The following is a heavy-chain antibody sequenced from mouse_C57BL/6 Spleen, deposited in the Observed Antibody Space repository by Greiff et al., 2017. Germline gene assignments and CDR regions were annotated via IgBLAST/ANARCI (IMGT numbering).Heavy chain of an antibody. V-gene: IGHV1-15*01. CDR1: GYTFTDYE. CDR2: IDPETGGT. J-gene: IGHJ2*01. Sequence: QVQLQQSGAVLVRPGASVTLSCTASGYTFTDYEMHWVKQTPVHGLEWIGAIDPETGGTAYNQKFKGKAILTADKSSSTAYMELRSLTSEDSAVYYCTRGDLYYFDYWGQGTTLTVSS. D-gene: IGHD3-3*01. CDR3: TRGDLYYFDY.